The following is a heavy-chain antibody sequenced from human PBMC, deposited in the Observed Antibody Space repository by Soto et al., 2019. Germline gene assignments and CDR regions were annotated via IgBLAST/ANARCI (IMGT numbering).Heavy chain of an antibody. Sequence: ESLKISCKVSCYSFTTYWIAWVRQVPGKGLEWMGIIYPCDSDSRYSPSFQGQVTISADKSISTAYLQWSSLKASDTAMYYRARVDGGDHEPFGDWGQGTLGTVS. V-gene: IGHV5-51*01. D-gene: IGHD2-21*02. CDR3: ARVDGGDHEPFGD. CDR2: IYPCDSDS. CDR1: CYSFTTYW. J-gene: IGHJ4*02.